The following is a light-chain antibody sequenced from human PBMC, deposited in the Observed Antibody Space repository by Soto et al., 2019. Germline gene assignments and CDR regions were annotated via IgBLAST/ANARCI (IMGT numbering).Light chain of an antibody. CDR1: TIGNKS. J-gene: IGLJ3*02. CDR2: DDS. Sequence: SYELTQPPSVSVAPGQTARITCGGNTIGNKSVHWYQQKPGQAPVLVVYDDSDRPSGIPERFSGSNSGNTATLTISRVEAGDEADYYCQVWDSSSDLWVFGGGTKLTVL. V-gene: IGLV3-21*02. CDR3: QVWDSSSDLWV.